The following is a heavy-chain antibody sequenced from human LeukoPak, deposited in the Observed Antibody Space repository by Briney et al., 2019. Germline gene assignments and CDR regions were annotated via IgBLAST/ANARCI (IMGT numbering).Heavy chain of an antibody. CDR2: INHSGST. CDR3: ARAPYYDFWSGYYSKYYYGMDV. J-gene: IGHJ6*02. V-gene: IGHV4-34*01. CDR1: GGSFSGYY. D-gene: IGHD3-3*01. Sequence: SETLSLTCAVYGGSFSGYYWSWISQPPGKGLEWIGEINHSGSTNYNPSLKSRVTISVDTSKNQSSLKLSSVTAADTAVYYCARAPYYDFWSGYYSKYYYGMDVWGQGTTVTVSS.